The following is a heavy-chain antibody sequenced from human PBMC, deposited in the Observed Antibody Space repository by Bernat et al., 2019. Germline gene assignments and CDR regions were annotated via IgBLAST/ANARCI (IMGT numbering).Heavy chain of an antibody. CDR2: IYYSGST. CDR3: ARGAAAGPRFDY. CDR1: GGSISSSSYY. V-gene: IGHV4-39*01. Sequence: QLQLQESGPGLVKPSETLSLTCTVSGGSISSSSYYWGWIRQPPGKGLEWIGSIYYSGSTYYNPSLKSRVTISVDTSKNQFSLKLSAVTAADTAVYYCARGAAAGPRFDYWGQGTHVTVSS. J-gene: IGHJ4*02. D-gene: IGHD6-13*01.